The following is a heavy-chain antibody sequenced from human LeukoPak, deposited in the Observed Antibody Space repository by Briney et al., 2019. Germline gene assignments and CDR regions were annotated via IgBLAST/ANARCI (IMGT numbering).Heavy chain of an antibody. Sequence: SQTLSLTCAVSGGSISSGDYYWSWIRQPPGKGLECIGYIFNRGGANYSPSLRSRVIMSLDTSNNQFSLNLSSVTAADTAVYYCASYDFWSGYYTYWGPGILVTVSS. J-gene: IGHJ4*02. CDR3: ASYDFWSGYYTY. V-gene: IGHV4-30-4*01. CDR2: IFNRGGA. D-gene: IGHD3-3*01. CDR1: GGSISSGDYY.